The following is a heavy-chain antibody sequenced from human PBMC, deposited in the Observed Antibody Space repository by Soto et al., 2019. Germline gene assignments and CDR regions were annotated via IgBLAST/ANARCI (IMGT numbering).Heavy chain of an antibody. CDR2: ISYDGSNE. D-gene: IGHD6-13*01. CDR3: AKDVKSIAAPGIGFDY. Sequence: QVQLVESGGGVVQPGRSLRLSCAASGFTFSSYGMHWVRKAPGKGLEWVAVISYDGSNEYYADSVKGRFTISRDNSKNTLSLQMNSLRAEDTAVYYCAKDVKSIAAPGIGFDYWGQGTLVTVSS. CDR1: GFTFSSYG. J-gene: IGHJ4*02. V-gene: IGHV3-30*18.